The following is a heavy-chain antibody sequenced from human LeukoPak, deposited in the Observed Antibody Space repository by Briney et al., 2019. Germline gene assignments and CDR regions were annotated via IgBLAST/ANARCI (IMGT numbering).Heavy chain of an antibody. Sequence: SETLSLTCTVSGYSISSGYYWGWIRQPPGRGLEWIGIIYHSGSTYCNPSLKSRVTISVDTSKNQFSLKLSSVTAADTAVYYCARDLGYSSGWFGIVGWFDPWGQGTLVTVSS. CDR1: GYSISSGYY. J-gene: IGHJ5*02. D-gene: IGHD6-19*01. CDR3: ARDLGYSSGWFGIVGWFDP. CDR2: IYHSGST. V-gene: IGHV4-38-2*02.